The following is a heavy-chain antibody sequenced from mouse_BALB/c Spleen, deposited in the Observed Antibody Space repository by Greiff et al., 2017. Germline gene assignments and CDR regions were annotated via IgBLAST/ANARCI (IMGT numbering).Heavy chain of an antibody. V-gene: IGHV5-6-5*01. J-gene: IGHJ2*01. Sequence: EVQLVESGGGLVKPGGSLKLSCAASGFTFSSYAMSWVRQTPEKRLEWVASISSGGSTYYPDSVKGRFTISRDNARNILYLQMSSLRSEDTAMYYCARGRDDGYYLYYFDYWGQGTTLTVSS. D-gene: IGHD2-3*01. CDR3: ARGRDDGYYLYYFDY. CDR1: GFTFSSYA. CDR2: ISSGGST.